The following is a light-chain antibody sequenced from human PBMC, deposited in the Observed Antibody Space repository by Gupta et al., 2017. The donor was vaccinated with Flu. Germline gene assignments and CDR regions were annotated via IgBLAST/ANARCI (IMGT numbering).Light chain of an antibody. J-gene: IGKJ4*01. CDR2: GVS. Sequence: IVMPQSPATLSVSPGERATLSCRASQSVSSNLAWYQQKVGQAPRLLIHGVSTRATGIPTRFSGSGFGTEFTLTISSLQSEDFAVYYCQQYNNWPFTFGGGTKVEIK. V-gene: IGKV3-15*01. CDR3: QQYNNWPFT. CDR1: QSVSSN.